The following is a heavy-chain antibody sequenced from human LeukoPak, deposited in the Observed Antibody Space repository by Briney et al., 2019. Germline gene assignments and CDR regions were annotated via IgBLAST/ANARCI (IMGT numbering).Heavy chain of an antibody. J-gene: IGHJ4*02. CDR1: GFTFSSYG. Sequence: GGSLRLSCAASGFTFSSYGMHWVRQAPGKGLEWVAVISYDGSNKYYADSVKGRFTISRDNSKNTLYLQMNSLRAEDTAVYYCAKEGYGDYGYYFDYWGQGTLVTVSS. V-gene: IGHV3-30*18. CDR2: ISYDGSNK. CDR3: AKEGYGDYGYYFDY. D-gene: IGHD4-17*01.